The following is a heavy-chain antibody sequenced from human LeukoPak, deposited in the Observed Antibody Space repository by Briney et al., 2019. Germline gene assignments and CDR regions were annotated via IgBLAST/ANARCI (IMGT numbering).Heavy chain of an antibody. J-gene: IGHJ4*02. CDR3: ARAGPEDLNWRYYIDF. CDR2: IYTTGST. V-gene: IGHV4-4*07. CDR1: GGSISSYY. Sequence: SETLSLTCTVSGGSISSYYWTWIRQPAGKGLEWIGRIYTTGSTNYNPSLNSRVTISLDKSNNQFSLRLSSMTPADTAVYYCARAGPEDLNWRYYIDFWGQGVLVTVSS. D-gene: IGHD1-1*01.